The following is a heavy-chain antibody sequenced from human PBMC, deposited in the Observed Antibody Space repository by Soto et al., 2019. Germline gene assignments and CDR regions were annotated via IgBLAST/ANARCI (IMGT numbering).Heavy chain of an antibody. Sequence: WWSLSLSCAASGFTFSSYSMDWVRQAPGKGLEWVSSISSSSSYIYYADSVKGRFTISRDNAKNSLYLQMNSLRAEDTAVYYCARARWGALGYWGQGTLVTVSS. CDR1: GFTFSSYS. CDR2: ISSSSSYI. CDR3: ARARWGALGY. D-gene: IGHD3-16*01. J-gene: IGHJ4*02. V-gene: IGHV3-21*01.